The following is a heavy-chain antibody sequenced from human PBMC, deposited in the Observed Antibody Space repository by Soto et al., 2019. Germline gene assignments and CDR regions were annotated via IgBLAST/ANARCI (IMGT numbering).Heavy chain of an antibody. CDR3: ARVKYSGYDYYFDY. CDR2: IYYSGST. CDR1: GGSISSSSYY. J-gene: IGHJ4*02. V-gene: IGHV4-39*01. Sequence: SETLSLTCTVSGGSISSSSYYWGWIRQPSGKGLEWIGSIYYSGSTYYNPSLKSRVTISVDTSKNQFSLKLSSVTAADTAVYYCARVKYSGYDYYFDYWGQGILVTLFS. D-gene: IGHD5-12*01.